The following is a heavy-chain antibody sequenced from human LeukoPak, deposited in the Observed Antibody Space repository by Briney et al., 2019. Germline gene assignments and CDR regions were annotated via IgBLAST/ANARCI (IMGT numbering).Heavy chain of an antibody. D-gene: IGHD1-1*01. CDR2: VRSSGDT. V-gene: IGHV4-4*07. CDR3: ARRARLYDSSFDI. CDR1: GDSISDYY. J-gene: IGHJ3*02. Sequence: PSETLSLTCTVSGDSISDYYWNWIRQPAGKALEWIGRVRSSGDTNYNPSFRSRLTMSVDRSKNQFSLKLTSVTAADTAVYYCARRARLYDSSFDIWGQGAMVTVSS.